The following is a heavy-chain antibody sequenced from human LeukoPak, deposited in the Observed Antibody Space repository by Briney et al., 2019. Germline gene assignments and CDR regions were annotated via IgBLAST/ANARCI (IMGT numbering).Heavy chain of an antibody. CDR3: ARGYYYGSGSYFDY. V-gene: IGHV3-53*01. CDR2: IYSGGST. J-gene: IGHJ4*02. D-gene: IGHD3-10*01. CDR1: GFTVSSNY. Sequence: VGSLRLSCAASGFTVSSNYMSWVRQAPGKGLEWVSVIYSGGSTYYADSVKGRFTISRDNSKNTLYLQMSSLRAEDTAVYYCARGYYYGSGSYFDYWGQGTLVTVSS.